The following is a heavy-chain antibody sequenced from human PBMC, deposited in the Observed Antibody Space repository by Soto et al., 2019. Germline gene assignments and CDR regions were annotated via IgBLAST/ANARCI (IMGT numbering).Heavy chain of an antibody. D-gene: IGHD6-19*01. Sequence: ASVTVSCKASGYIFINYVMHWVRQAPGQRLEWMGWINPVNGDTKYSQKFLDRVTITRDTSATTAYLDLNSLKSEDTAIYYCARGRAVAGMFADWFDTWGQGTLVTGSS. CDR2: INPVNGDT. J-gene: IGHJ5*02. CDR1: GYIFINYV. V-gene: IGHV1-3*01. CDR3: ARGRAVAGMFADWFDT.